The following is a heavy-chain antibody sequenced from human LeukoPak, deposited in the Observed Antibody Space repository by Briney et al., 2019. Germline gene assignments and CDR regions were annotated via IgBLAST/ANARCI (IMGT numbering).Heavy chain of an antibody. V-gene: IGHV3-21*01. CDR1: GFTFSSYS. CDR2: ISSSSSYM. CDR3: ARGARRSSWYYFDY. J-gene: IGHJ4*02. Sequence: GGSLRLSCAASGFTFSSYSKNWVRQAPGKGLEWVSSISSSSSYMYYADSVKGRFTISRDNAKNSLYLQMNSLGAEDTAVYYCARGARRSSWYYFDYWGQGTLVTVSS. D-gene: IGHD6-13*01.